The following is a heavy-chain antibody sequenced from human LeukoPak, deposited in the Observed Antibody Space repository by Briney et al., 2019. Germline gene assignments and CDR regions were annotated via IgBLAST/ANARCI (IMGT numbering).Heavy chain of an antibody. CDR3: AREAYYNSGSYGY. Sequence: ASVKVSCKASGFELMHFGISWLRQAPGQGLEWMGWINPNNDGTNYAQKFQGWVTMTRDTSISTAYMELTRLRSDDTAVYYCAREAYYNSGSYGYWGQGTLVTVSS. J-gene: IGHJ4*02. D-gene: IGHD3-10*01. CDR2: INPNNDGT. V-gene: IGHV1-2*04. CDR1: GFELMHFG.